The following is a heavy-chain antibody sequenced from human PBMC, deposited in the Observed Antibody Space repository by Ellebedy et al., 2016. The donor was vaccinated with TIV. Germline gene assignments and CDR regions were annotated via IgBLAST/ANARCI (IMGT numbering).Heavy chain of an antibody. V-gene: IGHV3-23*01. CDR1: GLTFSNYA. J-gene: IGHJ4*02. CDR3: TRVEQNRHTWNYRAKDY. Sequence: PGGSLRLSCSASGLTFSNYAMHWVRQAPGMGLEWVSAISGSSGHTYYADSVKGRFTISRDNSKNTLYLQMNSLKTEDTAVYHCTRVEQNRHTWNYRAKDYWGQGTLVTVSS. CDR2: ISGSSGHT. D-gene: IGHD1-7*01.